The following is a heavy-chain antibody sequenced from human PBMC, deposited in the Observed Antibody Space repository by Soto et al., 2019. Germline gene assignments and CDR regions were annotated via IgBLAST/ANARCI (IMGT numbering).Heavy chain of an antibody. V-gene: IGHV3-30-3*01. Sequence: QVQLVESGGGVVQPGRSLRLSCAASGFTFSSYAMHWVRQAPGKGLEWVAVISYDGSNKYYADSVKGRFTISRDNSKNTLYLQMNSLRAEDTAVYYCATGGLEYFDYWGQGTLVTVSS. CDR3: ATGGLEYFDY. D-gene: IGHD3-16*01. J-gene: IGHJ4*02. CDR2: ISYDGSNK. CDR1: GFTFSSYA.